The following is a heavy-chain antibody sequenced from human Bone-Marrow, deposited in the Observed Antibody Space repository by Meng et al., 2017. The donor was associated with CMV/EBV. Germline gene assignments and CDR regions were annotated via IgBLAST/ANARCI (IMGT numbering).Heavy chain of an antibody. CDR3: ARDKANYYYGMDV. D-gene: IGHD1-26*01. J-gene: IGHJ6*02. CDR1: GGFISSGGYY. V-gene: IGHV4-31*03. CDR2: IYYSGCT. Sequence: SETLSLTCTVSGGFISSGGYYWSWIRQHPGKGLEWIGYIYYSGCTYYNPSLKSRVTISVDTSKNQFSLKLSSVTAADTAVYYCARDKANYYYGMDVWGQGTTVTVSS.